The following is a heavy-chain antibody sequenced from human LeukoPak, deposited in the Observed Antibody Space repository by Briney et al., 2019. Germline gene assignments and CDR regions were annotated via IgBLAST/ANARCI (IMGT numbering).Heavy chain of an antibody. CDR3: APRDCSGGSCYHDAFDI. J-gene: IGHJ3*02. CDR2: ISGSGDST. V-gene: IGHV3-23*01. D-gene: IGHD2-15*01. Sequence: GGSLRLSCAASGFTFSNYAMRWVRQAPGKGLEWVSGISGSGDSTYYADSVKGRFTISRDNSKNTLYLQMNSLRAEDTAVYYCAPRDCSGGSCYHDAFDIWGQGTMVTVSS. CDR1: GFTFSNYA.